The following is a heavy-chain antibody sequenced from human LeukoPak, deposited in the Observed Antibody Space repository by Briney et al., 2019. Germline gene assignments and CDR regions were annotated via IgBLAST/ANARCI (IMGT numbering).Heavy chain of an antibody. J-gene: IGHJ4*02. D-gene: IGHD2-2*02. V-gene: IGHV4-34*01. CDR1: GGSFSGYY. Sequence: SETLSLTCAVYGGSFSGYYWSWIRQPPGKGLEWIGEINHSGSTNYNPSLKSRVTISVDTSKNQFSLKLSSVTAADTAVYYCASRGYCSSTSCYTSYDYWGQGTLVTVSS. CDR3: ASRGYCSSTSCYTSYDY. CDR2: INHSGST.